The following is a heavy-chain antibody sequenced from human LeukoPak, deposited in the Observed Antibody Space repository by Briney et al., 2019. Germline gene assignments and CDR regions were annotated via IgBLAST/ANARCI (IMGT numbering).Heavy chain of an antibody. CDR3: ARDKRLTHAFDI. V-gene: IGHV4-59*12. CDR1: GGSISSYY. D-gene: IGHD1-1*01. CDR2: IYHSGST. Sequence: SETLSLTCTVSGGSISSYYWSWIRQPPGKGLEWIGYIYHSGSTNYNPSLKSRVTISVDTSKNQFSLKLSSVTAADTAVYYCARDKRLTHAFDIWGQGTMVTVSS. J-gene: IGHJ3*02.